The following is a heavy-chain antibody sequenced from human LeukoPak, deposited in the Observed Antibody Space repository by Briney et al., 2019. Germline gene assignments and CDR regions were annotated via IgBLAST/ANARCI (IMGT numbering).Heavy chain of an antibody. CDR2: INSNGDFK. V-gene: IGHV3-21*05. CDR3: TRLPY. Sequence: GGXXRFSCAASGFTFSSYSMNWVRQAPGKGLEWVSYINSNGDFKYYADSVKGRLTISRDNAKNSLYLQMNSLRAEDTAVYYCTRLPYWVRGTLVSVSS. CDR1: GFTFSSYS. J-gene: IGHJ4*02.